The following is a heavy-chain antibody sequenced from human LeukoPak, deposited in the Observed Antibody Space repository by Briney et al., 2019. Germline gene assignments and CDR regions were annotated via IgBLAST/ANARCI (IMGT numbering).Heavy chain of an antibody. J-gene: IGHJ6*04. CDR1: GFTFTSYS. Sequence: PGGSLRLSCAASGFTFTSYSMNWVRQAPGKGLEWVSSISSSSSYIYYPDSVKGRFTISRDNAKNSLYLHMNSLRAEDTAVYYCAELGITMIGGVWGKGTTVTISS. V-gene: IGHV3-21*01. D-gene: IGHD3-10*02. CDR2: ISSSSSYI. CDR3: AELGITMIGGV.